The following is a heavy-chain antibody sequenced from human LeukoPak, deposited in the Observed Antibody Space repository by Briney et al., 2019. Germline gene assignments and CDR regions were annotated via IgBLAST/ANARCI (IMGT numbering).Heavy chain of an antibody. J-gene: IGHJ4*02. CDR3: TRDRGAYNLYDY. D-gene: IGHD1-1*01. CDR1: GLTFGDYA. CDR2: IRSKAYGETA. V-gene: IGHV3-49*03. Sequence: GGSLRLSCTASGLTFGDYAMSWIRQAPGMGLEWVGFIRSKAYGETADYAASVKGRFTISRDDSKAIAYLQMNSLKTEDTAVYHCTRDRGAYNLYDYWGQGTLVTVSS.